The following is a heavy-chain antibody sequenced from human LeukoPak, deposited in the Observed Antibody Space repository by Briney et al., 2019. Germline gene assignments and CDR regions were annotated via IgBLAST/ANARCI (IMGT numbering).Heavy chain of an antibody. CDR3: ARDMGDYGDYWFDP. J-gene: IGHJ5*02. D-gene: IGHD4-17*01. CDR2: ISAYNGNT. CDR1: GYTLTELS. V-gene: IGHV1-18*01. Sequence: ASVKVSCKVSGYTLTELSMHWVRQAPGKGLEWMGWISAYNGNTNYAQKLQGRVTMTTDTSTSTAYMELRSLRSDDTAVYYCARDMGDYGDYWFDPWGQGTLVTVSS.